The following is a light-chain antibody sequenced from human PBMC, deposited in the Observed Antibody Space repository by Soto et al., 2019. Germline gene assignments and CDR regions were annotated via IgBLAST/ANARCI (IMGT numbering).Light chain of an antibody. CDR3: VLYMGSGISV. CDR2: STN. Sequence: QTVVTQEPSFPVSPGGTVTLTCGLSSGSVSTNYYPSWYQQTPGQAPRTLIYSTNTRSSGVPDRFSGSILGNKAALTITGAQADDESDYYCVLYMGSGISVFGGGTKLTVL. CDR1: SGSVSTNYY. J-gene: IGLJ3*02. V-gene: IGLV8-61*01.